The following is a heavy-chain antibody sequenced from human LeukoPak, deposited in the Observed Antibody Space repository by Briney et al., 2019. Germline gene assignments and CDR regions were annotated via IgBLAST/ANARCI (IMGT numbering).Heavy chain of an antibody. D-gene: IGHD3-16*01. J-gene: IGHJ3*02. V-gene: IGHV4-34*01. CDR2: INHSGST. Sequence: SETLSLTCAVYGGSFSGYYWSWIRQPPGKGLEWIGEINHSGSTNYNPSLKSRVTISVDTSKNQFSLKLSSVTAADTAVYYCARGLWRGAFDIWGQGTIVTVSS. CDR3: ARGLWRGAFDI. CDR1: GGSFSGYY.